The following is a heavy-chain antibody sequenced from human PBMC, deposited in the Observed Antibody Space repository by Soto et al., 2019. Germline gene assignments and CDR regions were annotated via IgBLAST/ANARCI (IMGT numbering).Heavy chain of an antibody. CDR1: GYTFTSYG. CDR3: ARDEQRTAHYYYDSSGSFDY. Sequence: GASVKVSCKASGYTFTSYGISWVRQAPGQGLEWMGWISAYNGNTNYAQKLQGRVTMTTDTSTSTAYMELRSLGSDDTAVYYCARDEQRTAHYYYDSSGSFDYWGQGTLVTVSS. V-gene: IGHV1-18*01. CDR2: ISAYNGNT. J-gene: IGHJ4*02. D-gene: IGHD3-22*01.